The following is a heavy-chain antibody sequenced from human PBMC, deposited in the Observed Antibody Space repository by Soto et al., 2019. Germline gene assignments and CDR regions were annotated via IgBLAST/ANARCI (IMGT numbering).Heavy chain of an antibody. D-gene: IGHD3-3*01. CDR1: GGSISSYY. J-gene: IGHJ6*03. CDR3: ARNFRTPGSGYYMDV. Sequence: PSETLSLTCTVSGGSISSYYWSWIRQPPGKGLEWIGYIYYSGSTNYNPSLKSRVTISVDTSKNQFSLKLSSVTAADTAVYYCARNFRTPGSGYYMDVWGKGTTVTVSS. V-gene: IGHV4-59*01. CDR2: IYYSGST.